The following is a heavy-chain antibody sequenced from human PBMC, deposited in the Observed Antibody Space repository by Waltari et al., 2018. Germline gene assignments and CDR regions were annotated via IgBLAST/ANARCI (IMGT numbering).Heavy chain of an antibody. CDR1: GYSLIGDY. CDR3: ARDYPSTVEEDFDY. CDR2: SSPHSGDT. J-gene: IGHJ4*02. D-gene: IGHD4-17*01. V-gene: IGHV1-2*02. Sequence: VQSGAELKKPGASVKVSCKTSGYSLIGDYLHWVRQAPGQGLEWMGWSSPHSGDTNDAQKFQGRVTMTRDTSINTVYMELTSLRSDDTAVYYCARDYPSTVEEDFDYWGQGTRVTVSS.